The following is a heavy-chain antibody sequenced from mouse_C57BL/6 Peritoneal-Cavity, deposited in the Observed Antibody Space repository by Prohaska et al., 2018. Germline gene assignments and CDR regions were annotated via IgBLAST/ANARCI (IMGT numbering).Heavy chain of an antibody. V-gene: IGHV5-4*01. Sequence: EVQLVESGGGLVKPGGSLKLSCAASGFTFSSYAMSWVRQTPEKRLEWVAIISDGGIYTYYPDNVKGRFTISRDNAKNNLYLQMSHLKSEDTAMYYCARLGRAYWGQGTLVTVSA. J-gene: IGHJ3*01. CDR2: ISDGGIYT. D-gene: IGHD4-1*01. CDR3: ARLGRAY. CDR1: GFTFSSYA.